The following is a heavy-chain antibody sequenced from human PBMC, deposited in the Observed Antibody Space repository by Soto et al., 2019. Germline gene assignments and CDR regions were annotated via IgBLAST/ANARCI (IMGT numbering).Heavy chain of an antibody. D-gene: IGHD2-2*01. J-gene: IGHJ5*02. CDR2: IYTAGGT. Sequence: GGSLRLSCAASGFTVSNTYMTWVRQPPGKGLECVSVIYTAGGTNYADSVKGRFIISRDNSKNTLDLQMNSLRAEDTAVYYCARALPVAKGGFDPWGQGTLVTVSS. CDR1: GFTVSNTY. V-gene: IGHV3-53*01. CDR3: ARALPVAKGGFDP.